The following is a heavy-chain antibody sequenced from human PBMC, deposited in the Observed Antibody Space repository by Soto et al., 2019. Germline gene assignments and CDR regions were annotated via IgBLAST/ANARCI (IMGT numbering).Heavy chain of an antibody. CDR1: GFIFSKYG. J-gene: IGHJ6*02. Sequence: VGSLRLSCAASGFIFSKYGMHWVRQAPGKGLEWVALISYDGVNIYYADSVKGRFIISRDNSKNTLYLQMNSLRAEDTAVYYCANSGYSRYKYTDVSGPRTTVTVSS. V-gene: IGHV3-30*18. CDR3: ANSGYSRYKYTDV. CDR2: ISYDGVNI. D-gene: IGHD5-18*01.